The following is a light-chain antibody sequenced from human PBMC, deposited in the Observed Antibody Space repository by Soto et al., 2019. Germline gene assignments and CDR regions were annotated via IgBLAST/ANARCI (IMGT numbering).Light chain of an antibody. Sequence: ALTQPASVSWSPGQSITISCTGTSREVGAYYYVSWYQHHPGKVPKLLIYEVTNRPSGVSDRFSGSKSGNTASLTISGLQAEDEADYYCSSKRDSSTVFVFGTGTKVTVL. CDR3: SSKRDSSTVFV. CDR2: EVT. J-gene: IGLJ1*01. V-gene: IGLV2-14*01. CDR1: SREVGAYYY.